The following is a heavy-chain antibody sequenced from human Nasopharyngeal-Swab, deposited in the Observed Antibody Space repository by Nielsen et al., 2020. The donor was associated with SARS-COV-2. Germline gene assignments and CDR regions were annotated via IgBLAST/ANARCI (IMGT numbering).Heavy chain of an antibody. Sequence: GESLKISCAASRFILSDYSMNWVRQAPGKGLEWVSYISSSSSTIYYADSVKGRFTISRDNAKNSLYQQMNSLRDEDTAVYYCARDWESRITIFGVVIKRAFDIWGQGTMVTVSS. V-gene: IGHV3-48*02. CDR2: ISSSSSTI. J-gene: IGHJ3*02. D-gene: IGHD3-3*01. CDR1: RFILSDYS. CDR3: ARDWESRITIFGVVIKRAFDI.